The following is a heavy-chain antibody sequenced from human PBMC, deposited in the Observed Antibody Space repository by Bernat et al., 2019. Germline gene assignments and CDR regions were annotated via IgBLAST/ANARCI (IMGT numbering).Heavy chain of an antibody. CDR3: SLARDYDESSGYTFDI. D-gene: IGHD3-22*01. CDR1: GGTFSSYA. CDR2: IIPIFGTA. Sequence: QVQLVQSGAEVKKPGSSVKVSCKASGGTFSSYAISWVRQAPGQGLEWMGGIIPIFGTANYAQKFQGRVTITADESTSTAYMELSSLRSEDTAVYYWSLARDYDESSGYTFDIWGQGTRVTGSS. J-gene: IGHJ3*02. V-gene: IGHV1-69*01.